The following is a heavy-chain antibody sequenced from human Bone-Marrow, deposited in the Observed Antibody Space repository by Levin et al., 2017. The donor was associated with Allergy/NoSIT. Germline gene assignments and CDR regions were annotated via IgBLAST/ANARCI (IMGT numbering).Heavy chain of an antibody. D-gene: IGHD4-17*01. V-gene: IGHV1-2*02. CDR2: INPNNGAT. Sequence: ALVKVSCKASGFAFTDYYMHWVRQAPGQGLEWLGWINPNNGATKYALKFQDRVTMTGDTSISTAYMEFRRLRSDDTAVFYCARDPAVTRDGYFDLWGRGTLVSVSS. CDR1: GFAFTDYY. J-gene: IGHJ2*01. CDR3: ARDPAVTRDGYFDL.